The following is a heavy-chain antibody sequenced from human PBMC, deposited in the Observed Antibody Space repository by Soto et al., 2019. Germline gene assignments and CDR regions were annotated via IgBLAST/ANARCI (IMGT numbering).Heavy chain of an antibody. D-gene: IGHD6-6*01. Sequence: QVQLVESGGGGVQPGSSRRLPCAASGLPLSSYAMHWVRQAPGKGLEWGAVISYDGSNKYYADSVKGRFTISRDNSKNTLYLQMNSLRAEDTAVYYCARAKAARPFDYWGQGTLVTVSS. CDR2: ISYDGSNK. CDR3: ARAKAARPFDY. V-gene: IGHV3-30-3*01. J-gene: IGHJ4*02. CDR1: GLPLSSYA.